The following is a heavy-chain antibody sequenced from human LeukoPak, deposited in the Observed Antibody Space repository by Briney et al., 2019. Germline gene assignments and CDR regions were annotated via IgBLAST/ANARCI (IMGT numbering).Heavy chain of an antibody. CDR2: ISSSGNFI. CDR1: GFTSTNLE. D-gene: IGHD1-26*01. Sequence: PGGSLRLSCAISGFTSTNLEMSWVRQAPGKGLEWISYISSSGNFIFYADSVKGRFTISRDNAKKSLYLQMNSLRVEDSALYYCVRGGGLGEYNKFYYFDSWGQGTLVTVSS. V-gene: IGHV3-48*03. CDR3: VRGGGLGEYNKFYYFDS. J-gene: IGHJ4*02.